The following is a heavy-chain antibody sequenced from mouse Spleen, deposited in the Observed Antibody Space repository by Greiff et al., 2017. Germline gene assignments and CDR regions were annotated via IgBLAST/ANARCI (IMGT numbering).Heavy chain of an antibody. J-gene: IGHJ2*01. V-gene: IGHV3-6*01. D-gene: IGHD4-1*01. CDR2: ISYDGSN. Sequence: EVKLQESGPGLVKPSQSLSLTCSVTGYSITSGYYWNWIRQFPGNKLEWMGYISYDGSNNYNPSLKNRISITRDTSKNQFFLKLNSVTTEDTATYYCARLGRDFDYWGQGTTLTVSS. CDR1: GYSITSGYY. CDR3: ARLGRDFDY.